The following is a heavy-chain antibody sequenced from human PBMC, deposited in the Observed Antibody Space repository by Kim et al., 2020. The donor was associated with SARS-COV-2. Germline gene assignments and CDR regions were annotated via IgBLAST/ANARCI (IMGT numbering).Heavy chain of an antibody. CDR1: GFTFSSYS. D-gene: IGHD4-17*01. V-gene: IGHV3-21*01. Sequence: GGSLRLSCAASGFTFSSYSMNWVRQAPGKGLEWVSSISSSSSNIYYADSVKGRFTISRDNTKNSLYLQMNSLRAEDTAVYYCARDYRSTVSAFDIWGQGTMVTVSS. CDR2: ISSSSSNI. J-gene: IGHJ3*02. CDR3: ARDYRSTVSAFDI.